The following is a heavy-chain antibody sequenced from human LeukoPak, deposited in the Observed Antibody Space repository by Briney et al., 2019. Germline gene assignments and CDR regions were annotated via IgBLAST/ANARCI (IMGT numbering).Heavy chain of an antibody. CDR2: ICSRGSYI. CDR1: GFTFSSYE. V-gene: IGHV3-48*03. CDR3: ARDLYYFGSGSYVPGLPDY. D-gene: IGHD3-10*01. Sequence: PGGSLRLSCVVSGFTFSSYEMNWVRQAPGMGLEWVSCICSRGSYIYYAESVKGRFTISRDNAKNSLYLQMNSLRAEDTAVYYCARDLYYFGSGSYVPGLPDYWGQGTLVTVSS. J-gene: IGHJ4*02.